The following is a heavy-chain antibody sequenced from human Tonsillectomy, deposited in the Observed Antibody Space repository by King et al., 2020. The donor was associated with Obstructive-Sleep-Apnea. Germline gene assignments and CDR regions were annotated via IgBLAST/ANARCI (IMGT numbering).Heavy chain of an antibody. CDR3: VRDGGYYDSWGWFDP. Sequence: VQLVESGGGLVQPGGSLRLSCAASGFTFSSYWMHWVRQAPGKGLVWVSRINSDGSSTSYADSVKGRFTISRENAKNTLYLQMNSLRAEDTAVYYCVRDGGYYDSWGWFDPWGQGTLVTVSS. V-gene: IGHV3-74*01. CDR1: GFTFSSYW. D-gene: IGHD3-22*01. J-gene: IGHJ5*02. CDR2: INSDGSST.